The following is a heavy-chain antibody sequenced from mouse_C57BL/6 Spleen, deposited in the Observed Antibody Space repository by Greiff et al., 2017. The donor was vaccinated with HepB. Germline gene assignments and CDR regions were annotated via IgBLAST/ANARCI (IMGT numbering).Heavy chain of an antibody. CDR1: GYTFTDYY. CDR2: INPNNGGT. Sequence: EVQLQQSGPELVKPGASVKISCKASGYTFTDYYMNWVKQSHGKSLEWIGDINPNNGGTSYNQKFKGKATLTVDKSSSTAYMELRSLTSEDSAVYYCAFYDPLYDYAMDDWGQGTSVTVSS. V-gene: IGHV1-26*01. J-gene: IGHJ4*01. D-gene: IGHD2-3*01. CDR3: AFYDPLYDYAMDD.